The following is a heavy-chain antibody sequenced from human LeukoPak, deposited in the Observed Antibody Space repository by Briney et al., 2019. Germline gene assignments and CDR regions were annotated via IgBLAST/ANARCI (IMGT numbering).Heavy chain of an antibody. Sequence: GSLRLSCAASGFTFSNYGMHWIRQPPGKGLEWIGYIYYSGSTNYNPSLKSRVTISVDTSKNQFSLKLSSVTAADTAVYYCARVNSGWFDYWGQGTLVTVSS. CDR3: ARVNSGWFDY. D-gene: IGHD6-19*01. CDR1: GFTFSNYG. CDR2: IYYSGST. V-gene: IGHV4-59*01. J-gene: IGHJ4*02.